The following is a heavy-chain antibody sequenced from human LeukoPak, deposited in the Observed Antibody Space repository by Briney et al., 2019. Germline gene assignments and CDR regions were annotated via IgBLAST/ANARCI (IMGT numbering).Heavy chain of an antibody. CDR1: GSSFTSYW. J-gene: IGHJ4*02. CDR3: ARVHDSSGYYSNFDY. D-gene: IGHD3-22*01. V-gene: IGHV5-51*01. Sequence: GESLKISCKGSGSSFTSYWIGWVRQMPGKGLEWMGIIYPGDSDTRYSPSFQGQVTISADKSISTAYLQWSSLKASDTAMYYCARVHDSSGYYSNFDYWGQGTLVTVSS. CDR2: IYPGDSDT.